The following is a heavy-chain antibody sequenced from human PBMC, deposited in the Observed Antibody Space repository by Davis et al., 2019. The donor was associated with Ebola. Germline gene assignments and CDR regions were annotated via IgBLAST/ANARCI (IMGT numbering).Heavy chain of an antibody. Sequence: SQTLSLTCAVSGGSFCGNYWSWIRQPPGTGLEWIGQINHSGSTNYNPSLTSRVTISVDTSKNQFSLKLSPVTAADTAVYYCARGLHGYDRYTALAYWGQGTLVTVSS. CDR1: GGSFCGNY. CDR2: INHSGST. V-gene: IGHV4-34*01. J-gene: IGHJ4*02. D-gene: IGHD5-12*01. CDR3: ARGLHGYDRYTALAY.